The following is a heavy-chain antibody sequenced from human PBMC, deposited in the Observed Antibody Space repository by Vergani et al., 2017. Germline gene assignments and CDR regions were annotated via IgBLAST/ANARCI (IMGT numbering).Heavy chain of an antibody. CDR2: LTGGGGST. J-gene: IGHJ4*02. Sequence: EVQLLESGGSLKQPGGSVRLSCAASGFTFSTYAMHWVRQAPGKGLEWVSALTGGGGSTYYADSFKGRFIISRDNSRDTLYLQMNSQRPEDTATYYGVKDAGSYENFFDSWGQGTLVTVSS. V-gene: IGHV3-23*01. CDR1: GFTFSTYA. D-gene: IGHD1-26*01. CDR3: VKDAGSYENFFDS.